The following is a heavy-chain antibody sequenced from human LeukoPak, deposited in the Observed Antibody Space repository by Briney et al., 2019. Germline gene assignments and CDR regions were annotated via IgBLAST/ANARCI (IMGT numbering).Heavy chain of an antibody. Sequence: GGSLRLSCAASGFIFSDFWMTWVRQAPGKGLEWVANIKQDGSEKNYVDSVKGRFTISRDNAKNSLYLQMNSLRAEDTAVYFCARTVGYSYGYPYYFDYWGQGTLVTVSS. V-gene: IGHV3-7*01. J-gene: IGHJ4*02. D-gene: IGHD5-18*01. CDR1: GFIFSDFW. CDR3: ARTVGYSYGYPYYFDY. CDR2: IKQDGSEK.